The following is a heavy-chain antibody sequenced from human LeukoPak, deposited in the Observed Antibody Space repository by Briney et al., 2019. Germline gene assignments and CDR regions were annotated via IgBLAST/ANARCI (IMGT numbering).Heavy chain of an antibody. CDR2: ISGSGNGT. D-gene: IGHD5-24*01. V-gene: IGHV3-23*01. J-gene: IGHJ4*02. Sequence: GGSLRLSCTASGFTFRTYAMNWVRQAPGKGLEWLSGISGSGNGTYYADSVKGRFIISRDNSKNMVYLQMNSLTVEDTATYYCAKRTMSAFDSWGQGTLLFVSS. CDR3: AKRTMSAFDS. CDR1: GFTFRTYA.